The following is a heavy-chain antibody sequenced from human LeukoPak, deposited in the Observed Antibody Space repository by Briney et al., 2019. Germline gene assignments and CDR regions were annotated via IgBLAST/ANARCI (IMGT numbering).Heavy chain of an antibody. V-gene: IGHV1-18*01. Sequence: ASVTVSCKASGYAFTIYGISWVRHAPGQGLEWMGWISAYNGNTNYAQKLQGRVTMTTDTSTSTAHMELRSLRSDDTAVYFCATQVTVTPRGWFDPWGQGTLVTVSS. CDR1: GYAFTIYG. CDR3: ATQVTVTPRGWFDP. CDR2: ISAYNGNT. D-gene: IGHD4-17*01. J-gene: IGHJ5*02.